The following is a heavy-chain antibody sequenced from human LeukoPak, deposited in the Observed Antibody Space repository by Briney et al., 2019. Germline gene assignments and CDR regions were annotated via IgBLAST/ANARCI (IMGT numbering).Heavy chain of an antibody. J-gene: IGHJ4*02. CDR2: TYYRSKWYN. CDR3: AREYSDFWSGYYTLDY. CDR1: GYSFSSNSAA. Sequence: SQTLSLTCAISGYSFSSNSAAWDWLRQSPSRGLEWLGRTYYRSKWYNDYAVSVKSRLTINPDKSKNQFSLQLNSVTPEDTAVYYCAREYSDFWSGYYTLDYWGQGTLVTVSS. D-gene: IGHD3-3*01. V-gene: IGHV6-1*01.